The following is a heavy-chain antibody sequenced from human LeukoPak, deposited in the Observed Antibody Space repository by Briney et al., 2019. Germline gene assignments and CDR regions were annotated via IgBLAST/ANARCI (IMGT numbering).Heavy chain of an antibody. CDR1: GFTFDDYA. D-gene: IGHD2-2*01. CDR2: ISWNSGSI. Sequence: GRSLRLSCAASGFTFDDYAMQWVRQAPGKGLEWVSGISWNSGSIGYADSVKGRFTISRDNAKNSLYLQMNSLRAEDTALYYCAKAGYCSSTSCDMDLWGQGTTVTVSS. V-gene: IGHV3-9*01. J-gene: IGHJ6*02. CDR3: AKAGYCSSTSCDMDL.